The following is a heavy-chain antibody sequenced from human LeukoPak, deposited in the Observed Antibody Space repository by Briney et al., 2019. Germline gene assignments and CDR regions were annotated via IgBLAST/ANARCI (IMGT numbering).Heavy chain of an antibody. CDR3: AKDKGGSSGYYLWAFDI. V-gene: IGHV3-23*01. Sequence: GGSLRLSCAASGLSFSDYSMSWVRQAPGKGLEWVSVISGSVTGGVTYYADSVKGRFTMSRDNSKNTLYLQMNSLRAEDTAVYYCAKDKGGSSGYYLWAFDIWGQGTMVTVSS. J-gene: IGHJ3*02. CDR1: GLSFSDYS. D-gene: IGHD3-22*01. CDR2: ISGSVTGGVT.